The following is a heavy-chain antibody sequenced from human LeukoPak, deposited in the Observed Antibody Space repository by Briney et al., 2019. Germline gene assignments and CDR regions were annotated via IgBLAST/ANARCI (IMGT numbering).Heavy chain of an antibody. CDR2: INPSGGST. D-gene: IGHD1-7*01. V-gene: IGHV1-46*01. CDR1: GYTFTSYY. J-gene: IGHJ5*02. Sequence: ASVKVSCKASGYTFTSYYMHWVRQAPGQGLEWMGIINPSGGSTSYAQKFQGRVTMTRDTSTSTVYMELSSLRSEDTAVYYCARDVKLPGTDYNWFDPWGQGALVTVSS. CDR3: ARDVKLPGTDYNWFDP.